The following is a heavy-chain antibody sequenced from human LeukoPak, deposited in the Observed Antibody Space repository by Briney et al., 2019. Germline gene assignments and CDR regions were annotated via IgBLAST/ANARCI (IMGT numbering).Heavy chain of an antibody. Sequence: PSETLSLTCAVYGGSFSGYYWSWIRQPPGKGLDWIGEINHSGSTNYNPSLKSRVTISVDTSKNQFSLKLSSVTAADTAVYYCARLAGYGGLAWFDPWGQGTLVTVSS. V-gene: IGHV4-34*01. CDR1: GGSFSGYY. D-gene: IGHD5-12*01. CDR2: INHSGST. CDR3: ARLAGYGGLAWFDP. J-gene: IGHJ5*02.